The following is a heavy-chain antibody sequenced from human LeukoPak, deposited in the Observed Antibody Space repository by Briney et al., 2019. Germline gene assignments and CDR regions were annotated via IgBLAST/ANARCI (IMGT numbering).Heavy chain of an antibody. CDR3: VKDPGSSGSGYYDY. D-gene: IGHD6-19*01. J-gene: IGHJ4*02. V-gene: IGHV3-64D*06. Sequence: GGSLRLSCSASGFTFSNYAIHWVRHDPGKGLEYVSAISSNGGSTYYADSVKGRFTISRDNSKNTLYLQMSSLRPEDTAVYYCVKDPGSSGSGYYDYWGQGTLVTVSS. CDR1: GFTFSNYA. CDR2: ISSNGGST.